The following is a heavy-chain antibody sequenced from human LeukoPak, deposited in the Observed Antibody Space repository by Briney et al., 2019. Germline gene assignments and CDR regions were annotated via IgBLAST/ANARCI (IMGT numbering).Heavy chain of an antibody. Sequence: GGSLRLSCAASGFAFENYAMHWVRQAPGKGLEWVSDISWNSDNIGYADSVKGRFTISRDSSKNTVYLQMNSLRADDTAVYYCASHSFGELLRHYYLDVWGKGTTVTISS. CDR2: ISWNSDNI. CDR1: GFAFENYA. J-gene: IGHJ6*03. D-gene: IGHD3-10*01. V-gene: IGHV3-9*01. CDR3: ASHSFGELLRHYYLDV.